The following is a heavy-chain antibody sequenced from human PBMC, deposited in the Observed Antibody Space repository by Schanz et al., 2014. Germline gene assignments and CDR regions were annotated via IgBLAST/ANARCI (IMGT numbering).Heavy chain of an antibody. CDR3: ASSVAGYSSSWDFDY. D-gene: IGHD6-13*01. CDR2: IIPILGIA. V-gene: IGHV1-18*01. Sequence: QVQLVQSGAEVKKPGASVKVSCKASGYTFTSHGISWVRQAPGQGLEWMGRIIPILGIANYAQKVQGRVTMTTDTSAFTAYMDVSSLRSEDTAVYYCASSVAGYSSSWDFDYWGQGTLVTVSS. J-gene: IGHJ4*02. CDR1: GYTFTSHG.